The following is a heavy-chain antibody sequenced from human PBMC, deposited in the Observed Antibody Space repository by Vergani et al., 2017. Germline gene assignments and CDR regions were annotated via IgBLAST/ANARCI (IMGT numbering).Heavy chain of an antibody. J-gene: IGHJ3*02. V-gene: IGHV3-9*01. D-gene: IGHD6-6*01. CDR3: AKVFRRDRSISRSSYDAFDI. Sequence: EVQLVESGGGLVQPGRSLRLSCAASGFTFDDYAMHWVRQAPGKGLEWVSGISWNSGSIGYADSVKGRFTISRDNAKNSLYLKMNSLRAENTALYYFAKVFRRDRSISRSSYDAFDIWGQGTLVTVSS. CDR2: ISWNSGSI. CDR1: GFTFDDYA.